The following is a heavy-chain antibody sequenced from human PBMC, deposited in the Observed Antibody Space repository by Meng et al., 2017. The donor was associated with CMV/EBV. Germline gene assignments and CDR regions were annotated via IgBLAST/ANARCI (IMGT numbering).Heavy chain of an antibody. J-gene: IGHJ4*02. CDR1: GFTLSLYS. Sequence: LSLTCAASGFTLSLYSMHWVRQAPGKGLVWVSHTRFDGGETNYADSVKGRFSISRDNAKNTVYLQTNSLRVEDTGVYYCARDQWEHYFDFWGQGALVTVSS. CDR3: ARDQWEHYFDF. CDR2: TRFDGGET. V-gene: IGHV3-74*01. D-gene: IGHD1-26*01.